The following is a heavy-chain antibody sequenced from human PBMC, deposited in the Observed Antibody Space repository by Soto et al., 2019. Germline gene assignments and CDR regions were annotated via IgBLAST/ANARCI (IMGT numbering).Heavy chain of an antibody. Sequence: QVQLQQWGAGLLKPSETLSLTCAVYGGSFSGYYWTWIRQPPGTGLEWIGEINHSGSTNYNPSLKRRVTRSADTSKNQFSLKLPSVTAADTAVYYCARDKITGLFDYWGQGTLVTVSS. CDR3: ARDKITGLFDY. V-gene: IGHV4-34*01. CDR1: GGSFSGYY. J-gene: IGHJ4*02. CDR2: INHSGST. D-gene: IGHD2-8*02.